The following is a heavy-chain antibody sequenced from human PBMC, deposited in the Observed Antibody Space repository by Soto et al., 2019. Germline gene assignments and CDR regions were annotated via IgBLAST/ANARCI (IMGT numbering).Heavy chain of an antibody. V-gene: IGHV4-59*01. Sequence: SETLSLTCTVSGGSISSYYWSWIRQPPGKGLEWIGYIYYSGSTNYNPSLKSRVTISVDTSKNQFSLNLSSVTAADTAVYYCTRDGDGRMTTNPYYYYGMDVWGPGITVTVYS. CDR3: TRDGDGRMTTNPYYYYGMDV. CDR1: GGSISSYY. D-gene: IGHD2-21*02. CDR2: IYYSGST. J-gene: IGHJ6*02.